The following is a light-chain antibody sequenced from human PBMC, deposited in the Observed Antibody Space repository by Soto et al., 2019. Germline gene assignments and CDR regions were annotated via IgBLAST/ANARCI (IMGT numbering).Light chain of an antibody. Sequence: SSELTQPPSVSVSPGLTASITCSGDKSGDKLAYWYQQKPGQSPVLVIYQDSKRPSGIPERFFGSNSGNTATLTISGTQSMDEADYYCQAWDSSTAVFGTGTKVTVL. CDR2: QDS. J-gene: IGLJ1*01. CDR3: QAWDSSTAV. V-gene: IGLV3-1*01. CDR1: KSGDKL.